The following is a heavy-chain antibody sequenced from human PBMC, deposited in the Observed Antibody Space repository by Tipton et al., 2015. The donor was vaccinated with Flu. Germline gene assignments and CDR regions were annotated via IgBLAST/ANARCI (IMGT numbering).Heavy chain of an antibody. Sequence: LRLSCTVSGGSITSYYWSWIRQPPGKGLEWIGYIYYSGSTNYNPSLKSLVTISVDTSKNQFSLKLSSVTAADTAVYYCARRKTVTTRLTYFDYWGQGTLVTVSS. J-gene: IGHJ4*02. CDR1: GGSITSYY. CDR2: IYYSGST. V-gene: IGHV4-59*08. CDR3: ARRKTVTTRLTYFDY. D-gene: IGHD4-17*01.